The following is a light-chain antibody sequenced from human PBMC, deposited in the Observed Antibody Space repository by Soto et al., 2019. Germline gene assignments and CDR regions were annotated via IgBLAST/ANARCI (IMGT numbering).Light chain of an antibody. CDR2: GAS. J-gene: IGKJ1*01. V-gene: IGKV3-20*01. CDR3: QQCGSSPET. CDR1: QSISSSF. Sequence: DIVLTQSPGTLSLSPGQRATLSCRASQSISSSFLAWYQQKPGQAPRLLIYGASSRATGIPDRFSGSGSGTDFTLTISRLETEEFAVYYCQQCGSSPETFGQGNKVDIK.